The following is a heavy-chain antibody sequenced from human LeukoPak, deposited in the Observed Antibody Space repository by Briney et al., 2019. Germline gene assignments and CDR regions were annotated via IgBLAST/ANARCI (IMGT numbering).Heavy chain of an antibody. CDR3: ARAGGYYSYYYGMDV. CDR2: ISHSGSS. D-gene: IGHD3-10*01. Sequence: SETLSLTCAVYGGPFRGFFWSWIRQAPGKGPEWIGEISHSGSSNYNPSLKSRITISVDTSKNQFSLKLSSVTAADTAVYYCARAGGYYSYYYGMDVWGQGTTVTVSS. J-gene: IGHJ6*02. V-gene: IGHV4-34*10. CDR1: GGPFRGFF.